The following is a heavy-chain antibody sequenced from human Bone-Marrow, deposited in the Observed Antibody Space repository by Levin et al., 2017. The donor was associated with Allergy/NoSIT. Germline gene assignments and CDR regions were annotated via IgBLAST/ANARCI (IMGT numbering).Heavy chain of an antibody. CDR2: IYSNGDA. Sequence: PGGSLRLSCSVSGGSMSRYYWSWIRQSPERGLEWIGYIYSNGDASYNPALEGRVTISVDTPRNQFSLRLTSVTAADTALYFCARARDNFGYLPLDHWGQGTLVIVSS. V-gene: IGHV4-59*12. D-gene: IGHD5-18*01. CDR3: ARARDNFGYLPLDH. J-gene: IGHJ4*02. CDR1: GGSMSRYY.